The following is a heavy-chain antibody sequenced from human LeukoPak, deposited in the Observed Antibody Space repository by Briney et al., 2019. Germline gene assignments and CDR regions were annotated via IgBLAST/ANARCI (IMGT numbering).Heavy chain of an antibody. D-gene: IGHD6-19*01. CDR1: GYTFTSYD. CDR2: MNPNSGNT. Sequence: ASVKVSYKASGYTFTSYDINWVRQATGQGLEWMGWMNPNSGNTGYAQKLQGRVTMTTDTSTSTAYMELRSLRSDDTAVYYCARDKESSYSSGWHTFDYWGQGTLVTVSS. J-gene: IGHJ4*02. CDR3: ARDKESSYSSGWHTFDY. V-gene: IGHV1-8*02.